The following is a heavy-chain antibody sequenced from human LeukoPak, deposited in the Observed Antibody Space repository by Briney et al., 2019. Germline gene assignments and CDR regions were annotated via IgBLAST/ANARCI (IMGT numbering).Heavy chain of an antibody. D-gene: IGHD6-19*01. CDR3: ARVDSSGWYDLDY. Sequence: NPSETLSLTCTVSGHSISSGYYWGWIRQPPGKGLEWIGSIYYSGSTYYNPSLKSRVTISVDTSKNQFSLKLSSVTAADTAVYYCARVDSSGWYDLDYWGQGTLVTVSS. V-gene: IGHV4-38-2*02. CDR1: GHSISSGYY. CDR2: IYYSGST. J-gene: IGHJ4*02.